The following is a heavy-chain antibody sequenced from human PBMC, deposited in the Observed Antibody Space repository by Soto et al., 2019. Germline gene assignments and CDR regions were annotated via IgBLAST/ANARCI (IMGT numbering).Heavy chain of an antibody. CDR2: IWYDGSIK. V-gene: IGHV3-33*01. D-gene: IGHD5-18*01. Sequence: VGSLRLSCAASRVTFSTYGMHWVRQAPGKGLEWVAVIWYDGSIKYYADSVRGRFTISRDNSNNTLYLQMNSLRAEDTAVYYCARSPAGYSYGYGADYWGQGTLVTVSS. J-gene: IGHJ4*02. CDR3: ARSPAGYSYGYGADY. CDR1: RVTFSTYG.